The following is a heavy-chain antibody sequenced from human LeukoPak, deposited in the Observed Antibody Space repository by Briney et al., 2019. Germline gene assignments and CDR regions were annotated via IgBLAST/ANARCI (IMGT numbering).Heavy chain of an antibody. CDR3: ATHAFIGYYYAIDV. D-gene: IGHD2-15*01. CDR1: GGSFSGYY. CDR2: INHSGNT. Sequence: KPSETLSLTCAVYGGSFSGYYWSWIRQAPGKGLEWIGEINHSGNTNYNPSLKSRVTISVDTSKNQFSLKLTSVTAADTGVYYCATHAFIGYYYAIDVWGQGTTVTVSS. V-gene: IGHV4-34*01. J-gene: IGHJ6*02.